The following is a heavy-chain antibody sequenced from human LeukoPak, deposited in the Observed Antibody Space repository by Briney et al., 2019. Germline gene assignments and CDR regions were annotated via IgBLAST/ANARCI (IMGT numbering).Heavy chain of an antibody. CDR2: ISSSSSYI. Sequence: GGSLRLSCAASGFTFSSYSMNWVRQAPGKGLEWVSSISSSSSYIYYADSAKGRFTISRDNAKNSLYLQMNSLRAEGTAVYYCARVAAAGTDAFDIWGQGTMVTVSS. J-gene: IGHJ3*02. V-gene: IGHV3-21*01. CDR1: GFTFSSYS. D-gene: IGHD6-13*01. CDR3: ARVAAAGTDAFDI.